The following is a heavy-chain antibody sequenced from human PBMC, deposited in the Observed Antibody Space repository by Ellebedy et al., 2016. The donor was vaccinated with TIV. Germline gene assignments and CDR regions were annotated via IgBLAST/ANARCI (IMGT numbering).Heavy chain of an antibody. J-gene: IGHJ4*02. CDR3: ARLNSSGWFFDY. Sequence: KVSCKAFGYTFLTSWIGWVRQTPGGGLEWMGIIYPADSDTRYSPSFRGQVTISADKSISTAYLQWNSLKASDTAMYYCARLNSSGWFFDYGGQGTLVTVSS. D-gene: IGHD6-19*01. V-gene: IGHV5-51*01. CDR1: GYTFLTSW. CDR2: IYPADSDT.